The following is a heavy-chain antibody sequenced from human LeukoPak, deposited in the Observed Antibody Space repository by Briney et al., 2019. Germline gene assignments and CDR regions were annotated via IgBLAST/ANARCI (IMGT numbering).Heavy chain of an antibody. V-gene: IGHV4-59*08. D-gene: IGHD1-1*01. CDR3: ARQSSTGLAY. CDR1: GGSISSYY. Sequence: PSETLSLTCTVSGGSISSYYWSCIRQPPGKGLEWIGYIYYSGSTNYNPSLKSRVTISVDTSKTQFSLKMSSVTAADTAVYFCARQSSTGLAYWGQGTLVTASS. J-gene: IGHJ4*02. CDR2: IYYSGST.